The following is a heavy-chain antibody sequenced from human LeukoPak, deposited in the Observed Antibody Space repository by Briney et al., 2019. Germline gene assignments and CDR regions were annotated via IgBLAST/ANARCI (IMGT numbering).Heavy chain of an antibody. J-gene: IGHJ4*02. CDR3: EREVIIWGTYRYFDY. V-gene: IGHV3-48*01. D-gene: IGHD3-16*02. Sequence: GGSLRLSCAASGFTFDAYAMNWVRQAPGKGLEWLSYITSSSSTIYYADSVKGRFTISRDNAKNSLYLQMNSLRAEDTAVYYCEREVIIWGTYRYFDYWGQGTLVTVSS. CDR1: GFTFDAYA. CDR2: ITSSSSTI.